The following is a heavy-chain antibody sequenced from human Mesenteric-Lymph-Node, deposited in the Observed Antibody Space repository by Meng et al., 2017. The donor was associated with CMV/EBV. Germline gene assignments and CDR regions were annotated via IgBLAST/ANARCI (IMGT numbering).Heavy chain of an antibody. CDR2: INYSGGA. J-gene: IGHJ1*01. D-gene: IGHD3-10*01. V-gene: IGHV4-61*01. CDR3: ARGPYCSGSGSPAYFQH. Sequence: SVRDRNYYVSWIRRPPGKGLEWIGYINYSGGASYHPSLKSRVTMSVDTSKTQFSLKLSSVSAADTAVFYCARGPYCSGSGSPAYFQHWGQGTLVTVSS. CDR1: SVRDRNYY.